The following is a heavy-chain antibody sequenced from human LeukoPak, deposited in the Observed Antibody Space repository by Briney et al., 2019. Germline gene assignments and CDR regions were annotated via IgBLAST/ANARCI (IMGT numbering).Heavy chain of an antibody. Sequence: PAETLSLTCGVYGGSFSGHYWSWIRQPPGKGLEWIGENNDSGSSNYNPSLKSRVTISVDTSKNQFSLKLSSVTAADTAVYYCASHCSSTSCSRRTRRYYYYYYMDVWGKGTTVTVSS. CDR2: NNDSGSS. CDR3: ASHCSSTSCSRRTRRYYYYYYMDV. V-gene: IGHV4-34*01. D-gene: IGHD2-2*01. CDR1: GGSFSGHY. J-gene: IGHJ6*03.